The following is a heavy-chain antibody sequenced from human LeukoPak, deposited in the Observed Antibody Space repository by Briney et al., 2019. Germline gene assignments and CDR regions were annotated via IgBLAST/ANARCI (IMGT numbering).Heavy chain of an antibody. Sequence: GGSLRLSCAVSGLTFYDYARHWVRQAPGKGLEWVSGITWNSGTIAHADSVKGRFTISRDNAKNSLYLQVNSLRSEDTALYYCAAGAGIIRYWGQGTLVTVSS. V-gene: IGHV3-9*01. CDR3: AAGAGIIRY. CDR2: ITWNSGTI. D-gene: IGHD3-10*01. CDR1: GLTFYDYA. J-gene: IGHJ4*02.